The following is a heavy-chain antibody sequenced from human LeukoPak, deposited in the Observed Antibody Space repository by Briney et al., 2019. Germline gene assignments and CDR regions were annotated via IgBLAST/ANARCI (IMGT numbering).Heavy chain of an antibody. CDR1: GFTFSSYN. CDR2: ISSSSSYS. J-gene: IGHJ4*02. D-gene: IGHD6-19*01. Sequence: PGGSLRLSCAASGFTFSSYNMNWVRQAPGKGLEWVSSISSSSSYSYYADSVKGRFTISRDNAKNSLYLQMNSLRAEDTAVYYCARGPYSSGWSTFDYWGQGTLVTVSS. V-gene: IGHV3-21*01. CDR3: ARGPYSSGWSTFDY.